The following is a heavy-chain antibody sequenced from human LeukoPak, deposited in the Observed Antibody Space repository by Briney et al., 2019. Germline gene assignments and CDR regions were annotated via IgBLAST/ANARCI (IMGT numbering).Heavy chain of an antibody. D-gene: IGHD5-12*01. CDR1: GFPFSSYL. J-gene: IGHJ4*02. V-gene: IGHV3-74*01. CDR3: ASQATGLPVDY. CDR2: INSDGTTT. Sequence: PGGSLRLSCAASGFPFSSYLMHWVRQGPGKGLVWVSRINSDGTTTIYADSVKGRFTVSRDNAQNTLYLQMNSLIFEDTAVYFCASQATGLPVDYWGQGTLVTVSS.